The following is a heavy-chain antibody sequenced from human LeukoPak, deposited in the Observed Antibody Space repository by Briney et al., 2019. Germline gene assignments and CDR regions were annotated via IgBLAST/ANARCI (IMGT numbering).Heavy chain of an antibody. Sequence: MPSETLSLTCTVSGGSISSGSYYWSWIRQPPGKGLEWIGSIYHSGSTYYNPSLKSRVTISVDTSKNQFSLKLSSVTAAETAVYYCACTPGDPKGFDYWGQGTLVTVSS. V-gene: IGHV4-39*07. J-gene: IGHJ4*02. CDR1: GGSISSGSYY. CDR2: IYHSGST. CDR3: ACTPGDPKGFDY. D-gene: IGHD2-21*02.